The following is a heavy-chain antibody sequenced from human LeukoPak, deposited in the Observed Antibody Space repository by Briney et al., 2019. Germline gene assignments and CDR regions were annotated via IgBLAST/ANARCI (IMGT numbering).Heavy chain of an antibody. Sequence: KTSETLSLTCTVSGASFSSDNYYWSWVRQPAGKGVEWIGRINIGATANNNPSLESRITISIDTSKHQLTLRLSSVTASDTAVYYCAADPLCSSGAYWGRGTLVTVSS. CDR3: AADPLCSSGAY. J-gene: IGHJ4*02. D-gene: IGHD3-10*01. CDR2: INIGATA. CDR1: GASFSSDNYY. V-gene: IGHV4-61*02.